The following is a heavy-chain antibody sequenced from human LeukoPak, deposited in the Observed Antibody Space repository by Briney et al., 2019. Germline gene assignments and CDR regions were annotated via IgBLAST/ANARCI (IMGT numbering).Heavy chain of an antibody. CDR1: GFTFSSYS. Sequence: GGSLRLSCAASGFTFSSYSMNWVRQAPGKGLEWVSSISSSSSYIYYADSVKGRFTISGDNAKNSLYLQMNSLRAEDTAVYYCAGYSYGYWYFDLWGRGTLVTVSS. CDR3: AGYSYGYWYFDL. V-gene: IGHV3-21*01. CDR2: ISSSSSYI. J-gene: IGHJ2*01. D-gene: IGHD5-18*01.